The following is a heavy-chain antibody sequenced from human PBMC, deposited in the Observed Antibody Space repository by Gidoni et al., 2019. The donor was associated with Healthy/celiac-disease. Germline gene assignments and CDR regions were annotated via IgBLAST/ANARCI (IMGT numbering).Heavy chain of an antibody. CDR3: ARGKIERDNWFDP. J-gene: IGHJ5*02. D-gene: IGHD3-22*01. V-gene: IGHV4-31*03. CDR1: GGLISSGGYY. Sequence: QVQLQASGPGLVKPSQTLSLTCTVPGGLISSGGYYWSWIRQHPGKGLEWIGYNYYSGSTYYNPSLKSRVTISVDTSKNQFSLKLSSVTAADTAVYYCARGKIERDNWFDPWGQGTLVTVSS. CDR2: NYYSGST.